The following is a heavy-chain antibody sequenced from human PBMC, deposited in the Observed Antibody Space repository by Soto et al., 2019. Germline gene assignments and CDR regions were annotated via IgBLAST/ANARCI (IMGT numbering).Heavy chain of an antibody. D-gene: IGHD1-26*01. CDR1: GYTFTTYS. J-gene: IGHJ3*02. CDR2: MNPLNGDT. Sequence: QVQLVQSGAEVKKPGASVKVSCKASGYTFTTYSMHWVRQAPGQRLEWMGWMNPLNGDTKYSQRFQRRLTIIRDTSASTAYMELSSLRSEDTAIYYCARGTSGAFEIWGQGTMVTVSS. V-gene: IGHV1-3*01. CDR3: ARGTSGAFEI.